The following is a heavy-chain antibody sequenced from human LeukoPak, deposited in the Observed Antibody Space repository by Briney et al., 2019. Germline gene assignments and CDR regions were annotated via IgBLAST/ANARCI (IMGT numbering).Heavy chain of an antibody. J-gene: IGHJ4*02. Sequence: PGGPLRLSCVGSGFTFSNYAIHWVRQAPGKGLEWVSFIRYDGSDKLYADSVKGRFTVSRDNSKNTLYLQMNSLRPEDTAVYYCAKRGGSYIGYFDYWGQGTLVTVSS. V-gene: IGHV3-30*02. D-gene: IGHD1-26*01. CDR2: IRYDGSDK. CDR3: AKRGGSYIGYFDY. CDR1: GFTFSNYA.